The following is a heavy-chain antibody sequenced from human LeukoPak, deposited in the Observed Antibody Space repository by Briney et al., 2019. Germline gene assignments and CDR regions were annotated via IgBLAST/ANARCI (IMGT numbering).Heavy chain of an antibody. CDR1: GYTFISHG. V-gene: IGHV1-18*01. Sequence: ASVKVSCKASGYTFISHGISWVRQAPGQGLEWMGWISAYNGNRNYAQKLQGRVTMTTDTSTSTAYMELRSLSSDDTAVYYCGRDMRGVRGSEGYFDYWGQGTLVTVSS. D-gene: IGHD3-10*01. CDR2: ISAYNGNR. J-gene: IGHJ4*02. CDR3: GRDMRGVRGSEGYFDY.